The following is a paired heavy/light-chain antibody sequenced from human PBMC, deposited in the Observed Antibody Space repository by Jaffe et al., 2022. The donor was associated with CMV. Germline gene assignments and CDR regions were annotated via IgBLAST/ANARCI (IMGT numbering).Light chain of an antibody. J-gene: IGKJ3*01. CDR2: AAS. V-gene: IGKV1-8*01. Sequence: AIRMTQSPSSFSASTGDRVTITCRASQGISSYLAWYQQKPGKAPKLLIYAASTLQSGVPSRFSGSGSGTDFTLTISCLQSEDFATYYCQQYYSYPGAFGPGTKVDIK. CDR3: QQYYSYPGA. CDR1: QGISSY.
Heavy chain of an antibody. CDR3: ARDYYDSSGYYYGEAGNYFDY. J-gene: IGHJ4*02. CDR1: GFTFSSYG. Sequence: QVQLVESGGGVVQPGRSLRLSCAASGFTFSSYGMHWVRQAPGKGLEWVAVIWYDGSNKYYADSVKGRFTISRDNSKNTLYLQMNSLRAEDTAVYYCARDYYDSSGYYYGEAGNYFDYWGQGTLVTVSS. CDR2: IWYDGSNK. V-gene: IGHV3-33*08. D-gene: IGHD3-22*01.